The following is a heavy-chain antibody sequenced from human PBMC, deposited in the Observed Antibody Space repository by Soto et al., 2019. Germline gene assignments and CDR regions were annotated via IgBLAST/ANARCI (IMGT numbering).Heavy chain of an antibody. Sequence: QVQLQESGPGLVKPSQTLSLTCTVSGGSISSGGYYWSWIRQHPGKGLEWIGYIYYSGSTYYNPSLKSQVTISVDTSKNQFSLKLSSVTVADTAVYYCARVPTYDYVWGSYRWYYFDYWGQGTLVTVSS. V-gene: IGHV4-31*01. D-gene: IGHD3-16*01. CDR3: ARVPTYDYVWGSYRWYYFDY. J-gene: IGHJ4*02. CDR1: GGSISSGGYY. CDR2: IYYSGST.